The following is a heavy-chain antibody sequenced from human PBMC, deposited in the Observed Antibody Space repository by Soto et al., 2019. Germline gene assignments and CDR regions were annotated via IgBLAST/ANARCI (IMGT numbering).Heavy chain of an antibody. CDR3: SRGDATKIVVTTYYAMDV. Sequence: QVQLVQSGAEVKKPGSSVRVSCKASGGTLSNYGISWVRQAPGQGLEWMGGIIPVFGTANYAQKFQGRVTITADESKSTVYMDVTSLRSDDTAVYYCSRGDATKIVVTTYYAMDVWGQGTTVSVSS. CDR2: IIPVFGTA. J-gene: IGHJ6*02. D-gene: IGHD4-17*01. CDR1: GGTLSNYG. V-gene: IGHV1-69*12.